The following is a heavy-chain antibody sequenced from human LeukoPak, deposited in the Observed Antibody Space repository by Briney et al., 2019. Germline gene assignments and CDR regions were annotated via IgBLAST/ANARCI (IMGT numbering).Heavy chain of an antibody. CDR3: ARGREQLVPFDY. D-gene: IGHD6-13*01. Sequence: PGRSLRLSCAASGFTFSSYAMHWVRQAPGKGLEWVAVISYDGSNKYYADSVKGRFTISRDNSKNTLYLQMNSLRAEDTAVYYCARGREQLVPFDYWGQGTLVTVSS. CDR1: GFTFSSYA. CDR2: ISYDGSNK. V-gene: IGHV3-30*01. J-gene: IGHJ4*02.